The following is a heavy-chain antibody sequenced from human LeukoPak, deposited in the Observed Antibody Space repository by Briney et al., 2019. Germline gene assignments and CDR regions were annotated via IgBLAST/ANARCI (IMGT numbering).Heavy chain of an antibody. CDR1: GGSISSSDYY. D-gene: IGHD3-22*01. CDR3: ARPYYYDSRIDP. Sequence: SGTLSLTCTVSGGSISSSDYYWSWIRQPPGKGLEWIAYMYYSGSTYYNPSLKSRVTMSADTSKNQLSLKLSSVTAADTAVYYCARPYYYDSRIDPWGQGILVTVSS. CDR2: MYYSGST. J-gene: IGHJ5*02. V-gene: IGHV4-30-4*01.